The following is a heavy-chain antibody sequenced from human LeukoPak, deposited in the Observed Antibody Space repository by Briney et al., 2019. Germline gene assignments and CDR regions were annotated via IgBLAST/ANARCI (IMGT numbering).Heavy chain of an antibody. J-gene: IGHJ4*02. CDR3: ARDPYYYDTPRGY. CDR1: GFTFSSNW. CDR2: IKPDGSAE. D-gene: IGHD3-22*01. V-gene: IGHV3-7*01. Sequence: GGSLRLSCATSGFTFSSNWMSWVRHVPGRGLDWVANIKPDGSAEYYADSVKGRFTNSRDNAKNSLYLQMNSLRDEDTAVYYCARDPYYYDTPRGYWGQGTLVTVSS.